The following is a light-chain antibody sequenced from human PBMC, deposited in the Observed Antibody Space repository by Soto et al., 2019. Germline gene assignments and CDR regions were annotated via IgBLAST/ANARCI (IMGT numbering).Light chain of an antibody. CDR3: CSYAGSGTWV. CDR1: SSDVGGYNY. Sequence: QSALTQPASVSGSPGQSITISCTGTSSDVGGYNYVSWYQQHPGKAPKLMIYEATKRPSGVSYRFSGSQSGNTASLTISGLQAEDEADYYCCSYAGSGTWVFGGGTKLTVL. V-gene: IGLV2-23*01. J-gene: IGLJ3*02. CDR2: EAT.